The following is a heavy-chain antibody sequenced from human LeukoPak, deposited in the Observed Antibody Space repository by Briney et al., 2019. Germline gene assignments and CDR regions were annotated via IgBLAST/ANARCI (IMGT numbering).Heavy chain of an antibody. Sequence: PGASVKVSCKASGYTFTGYYMHWVRQAPGQGLEWMGWINPNSGGTNYAQKFQGRVTMTRDTSISTAYMELSRLRSDDTAVYYCARDEQQLVRNYYYYYMDVWGKGTTVTVSS. CDR3: ARDEQQLVRNYYYYYMDV. CDR1: GYTFTGYY. V-gene: IGHV1-2*02. D-gene: IGHD6-13*01. CDR2: INPNSGGT. J-gene: IGHJ6*03.